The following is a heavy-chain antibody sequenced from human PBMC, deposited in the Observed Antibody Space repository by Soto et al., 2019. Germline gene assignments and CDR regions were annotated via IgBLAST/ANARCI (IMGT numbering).Heavy chain of an antibody. V-gene: IGHV1-69*13. Sequence: ASVKVSCKASGGTFSSYAISWVRQAPGQGLEWMGGIIPIFGTANYAQKFQGRVTITADESTSTAYMELSSLRSEDTAVYYCARERVVADEANFDYWGQGTLVTVSS. CDR2: IIPIFGTA. D-gene: IGHD2-21*01. J-gene: IGHJ4*02. CDR1: GGTFSSYA. CDR3: ARERVVADEANFDY.